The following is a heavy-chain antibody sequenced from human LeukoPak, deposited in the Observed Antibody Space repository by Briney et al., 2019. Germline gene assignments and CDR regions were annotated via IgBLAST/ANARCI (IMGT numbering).Heavy chain of an antibody. Sequence: SETLSLTCTVSGGSISSSSYSWGWIRQPPGKGLEWIGSIYYSGSTNYNPSLKSRVTISVDTSKNQFSLKLSSVTAADTAVYYCARGLHYYDSSKQPGGSYFDYWGQGTLVTVSS. J-gene: IGHJ4*02. CDR2: IYYSGST. V-gene: IGHV4-39*07. CDR3: ARGLHYYDSSKQPGGSYFDY. CDR1: GGSISSSSYS. D-gene: IGHD3-22*01.